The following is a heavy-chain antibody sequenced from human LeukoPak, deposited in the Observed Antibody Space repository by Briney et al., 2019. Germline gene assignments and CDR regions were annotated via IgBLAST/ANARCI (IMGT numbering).Heavy chain of an antibody. CDR1: GGSFSGYY. Sequence: PSETLSLTCAVYGGSFSGYYWSWIRQPPGKGLEWIGEINHSGSTNYNPSLKSRVTISVDTSKNQFSLKLSSVTAADTAVYYCARDRGIVAGMDVWGKGTTVTVSS. CDR3: ARDRGIVAGMDV. D-gene: IGHD6-25*01. CDR2: INHSGST. V-gene: IGHV4-34*01. J-gene: IGHJ6*03.